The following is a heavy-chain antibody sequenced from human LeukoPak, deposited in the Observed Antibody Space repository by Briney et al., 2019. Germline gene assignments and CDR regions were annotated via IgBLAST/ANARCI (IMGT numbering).Heavy chain of an antibody. V-gene: IGHV3-21*01. CDR3: ARDVGDYGAITEWFPSQYYYYGMDV. CDR2: ISSSSSYI. CDR1: GFTFSSYS. D-gene: IGHD4-17*01. Sequence: GGSLRLSCAASGFTFSSYSMNWVRQAPGKGLEWVSSISSSSSYIYYADSVKGRFTISRDNAKNSLYLQMNSLRAEDTAVYYCARDVGDYGAITEWFPSQYYYYGMDVWGQGTTVTVSS. J-gene: IGHJ6*02.